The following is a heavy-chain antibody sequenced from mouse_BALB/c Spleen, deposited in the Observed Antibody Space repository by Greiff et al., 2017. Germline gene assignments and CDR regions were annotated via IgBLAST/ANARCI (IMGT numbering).Heavy chain of an antibody. D-gene: IGHD2-4*01. Sequence: QVQLQQSGAELVRPGTSVKVSCKASGYAFTNYLIEWVKHRPGQGLEWIGVINPGSGGTNYTEKFKGKATLTADKSSSTAYMQLSSLTSDDSAVYFCARRRFYDYDFDYWGQGTTLTVAS. CDR1: GYAFTNYL. CDR2: INPGSGGT. V-gene: IGHV1-54*03. J-gene: IGHJ2*01. CDR3: ARRRFYDYDFDY.